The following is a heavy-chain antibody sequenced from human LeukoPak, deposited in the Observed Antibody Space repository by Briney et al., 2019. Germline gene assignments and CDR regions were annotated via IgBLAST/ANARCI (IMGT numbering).Heavy chain of an antibody. J-gene: IGHJ6*03. V-gene: IGHV4-38-2*01. CDR2: ISHTGST. CDR3: ARVTPTICGVLSGGYMDV. CDR1: GYSISSGYY. D-gene: IGHD3-3*01. Sequence: SETLSLTCAVSGYSISSGYYWGWRRQPPGEGLEWIVNISHTGSTYCNPSLKSRVTISVDTSKNQFSLKLSSVTAADTAVYYCARVTPTICGVLSGGYMDVWGKGTTVTASS.